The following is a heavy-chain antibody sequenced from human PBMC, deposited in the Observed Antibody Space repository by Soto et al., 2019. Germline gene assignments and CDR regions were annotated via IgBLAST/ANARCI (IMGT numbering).Heavy chain of an antibody. CDR2: IGGSGGRT. Sequence: GGSLRLSCAASGFTFSSYAMSWVRQAPGKGLEWVSTIGGSGGRTYYPDSVKGRFTISRDDSKNTLYLQMNSLRAEDTAVYYCAKSTGGINGGLDVWGQGTTVTVSS. D-gene: IGHD2-8*02. V-gene: IGHV3-23*01. CDR3: AKSTGGINGGLDV. J-gene: IGHJ6*02. CDR1: GFTFSSYA.